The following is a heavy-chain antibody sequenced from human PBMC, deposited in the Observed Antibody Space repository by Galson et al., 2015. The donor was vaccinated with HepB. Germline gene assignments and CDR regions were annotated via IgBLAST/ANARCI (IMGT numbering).Heavy chain of an antibody. CDR2: IIPILGIA. Sequence: SVKVSCKASGGTFSSYAISWVRQAPGQGLEWMGRIIPILGIANYAQKFQGRVTITADKSTSTAYMELSSLRSEDTAVYYCARWVRGAPGSYYGMDVWGQGTTVTVSS. V-gene: IGHV1-69*04. J-gene: IGHJ6*02. CDR1: GGTFSSYA. D-gene: IGHD3-10*01. CDR3: ARWVRGAPGSYYGMDV.